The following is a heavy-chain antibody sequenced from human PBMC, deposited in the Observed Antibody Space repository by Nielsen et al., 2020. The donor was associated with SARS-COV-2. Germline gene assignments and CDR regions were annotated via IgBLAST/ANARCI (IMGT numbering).Heavy chain of an antibody. CDR1: GGSISSGGYS. CDR3: ARGGRITFGGADDAFYI. CDR2: IYHSGRT. J-gene: IGHJ3*02. D-gene: IGHD3-16*01. Sequence: SETLSLTCAVSGGSISSGGYSWSWIQQPPGKGLEWIGYIYHSGRTYYNPSLKSRVTISVDRSKNQSSLKLSSVTAADTAVYYCARGGRITFGGADDAFYIWGQGTMVTVAS. V-gene: IGHV4-30-2*01.